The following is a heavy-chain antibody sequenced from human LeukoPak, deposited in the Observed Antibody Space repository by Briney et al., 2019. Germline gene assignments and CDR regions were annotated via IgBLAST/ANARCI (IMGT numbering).Heavy chain of an antibody. J-gene: IGHJ4*02. CDR3: ARDPAPGYCSSTSCYTPYYFDY. CDR2: IYYSGST. Sequence: SETLSLTCTVSGGSISSGDYYWSWIRQPPGKGLVWIGYIYYSGSTYYNPSLKSRVTITVDTSKNQFSPKLSSVTAADTAVYYCARDPAPGYCSSTSCYTPYYFDYWGQGTLVTVSS. CDR1: GGSISSGDYY. V-gene: IGHV4-30-4*08. D-gene: IGHD2-2*02.